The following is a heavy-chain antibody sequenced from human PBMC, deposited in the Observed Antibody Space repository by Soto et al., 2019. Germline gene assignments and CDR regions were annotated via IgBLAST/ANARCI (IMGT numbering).Heavy chain of an antibody. D-gene: IGHD2-2*02. CDR2: INSDESST. V-gene: IGHV3-74*01. Sequence: EVQLVESGGGLVQPGGSLRLSCAASGFTFSSYWMHWVRQAPGTGLVWVSRINSDESSTSYADSVKGRFTISRANAKNTLYPQMNRLRAEDTAVYYCARGGVGRYCMSTSCYTWVFDYWGQGTLVTVSA. CDR1: GFTFSSYW. CDR3: ARGGVGRYCMSTSCYTWVFDY. J-gene: IGHJ4*02.